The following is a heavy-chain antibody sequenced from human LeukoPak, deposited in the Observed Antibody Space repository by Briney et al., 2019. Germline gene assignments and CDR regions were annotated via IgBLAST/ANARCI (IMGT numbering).Heavy chain of an antibody. V-gene: IGHV4-4*09. CDR3: ARGPAAIRGYYYYSYMDV. Sequence: SETLSLTCIVSNRFLSSYYWNWIRQTPGKGLEWVGYIQHSGSPNYNPSLESPVPTSLDTSKKPFFMSLSAVTAADTAVYYCARGPAAIRGYYYYSYMDVWGKGTTVPVSS. CDR1: NRFLSSYY. D-gene: IGHD2-2*02. J-gene: IGHJ6*03. CDR2: IQHSGSP.